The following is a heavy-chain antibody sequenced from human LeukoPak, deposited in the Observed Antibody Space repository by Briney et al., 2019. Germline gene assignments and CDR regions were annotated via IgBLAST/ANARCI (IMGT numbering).Heavy chain of an antibody. CDR3: ARLAPPREWWLVPKYFDY. CDR1: GYTFTSCA. D-gene: IGHD6-19*01. Sequence: ASVKVSCKASGYTFTSCAMHWVRQAPGQRLEWMGWINAGNGNTKYSQKFQGRVTITRDTSASTAYMELSSLRSEDTAVYYCARLAPPREWWLVPKYFDYWGQGTLATVSS. V-gene: IGHV1-3*01. J-gene: IGHJ4*02. CDR2: INAGNGNT.